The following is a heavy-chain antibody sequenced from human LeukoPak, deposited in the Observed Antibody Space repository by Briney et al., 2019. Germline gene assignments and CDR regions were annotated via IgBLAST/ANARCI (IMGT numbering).Heavy chain of an antibody. D-gene: IGHD3-10*01. Sequence: GGSLRLSCAASGFAFSSYAVHWVRQAPGKGLECVAVISHDGSKKYYADFVKGRFTISRDNSKNTLYLHMNSLIPEDTAVYFCAKDWKFYYVSGSFFPDNWGQGTLVTVSS. V-gene: IGHV3-30-3*01. CDR3: AKDWKFYYVSGSFFPDN. CDR1: GFAFSSYA. J-gene: IGHJ4*02. CDR2: ISHDGSKK.